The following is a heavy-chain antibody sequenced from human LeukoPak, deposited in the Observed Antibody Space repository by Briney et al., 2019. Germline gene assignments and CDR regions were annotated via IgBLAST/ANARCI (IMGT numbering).Heavy chain of an antibody. CDR1: GGSISSSSYY. Sequence: PSETLSLTCTVSGGSISSSSYYWGWIRQPPGKGLEWIGSIYYSGSTYYNPSLKSRVTISVDTSKNQFSLKLSSVTAADTAVYYCARLWQQLVQGGFDYWGQGTLVTVSS. D-gene: IGHD6-13*01. J-gene: IGHJ4*02. CDR3: ARLWQQLVQGGFDY. V-gene: IGHV4-39*01. CDR2: IYYSGST.